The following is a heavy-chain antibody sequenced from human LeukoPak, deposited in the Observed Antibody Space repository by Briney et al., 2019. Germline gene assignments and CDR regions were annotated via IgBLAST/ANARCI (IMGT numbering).Heavy chain of an antibody. D-gene: IGHD6-19*01. CDR1: GGTFSSYA. V-gene: IGHV1-69*05. CDR2: IIPIFGTV. CDR3: ARASPGYSSGWYSVQH. J-gene: IGHJ1*01. Sequence: SVKVSCKASGGTFSSYAISWVRQAPGQGLEWMGGIIPIFGTVNYAQKFQGRVTITRDTSASTAYMELSSLRSEDTAVYYCARASPGYSSGWYSVQHWGQGTLVTVSS.